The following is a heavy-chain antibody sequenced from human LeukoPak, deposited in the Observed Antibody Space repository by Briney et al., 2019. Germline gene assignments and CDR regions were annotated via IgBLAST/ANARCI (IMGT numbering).Heavy chain of an antibody. J-gene: IGHJ6*02. D-gene: IGHD6-13*01. Sequence: SSETLSLTCTVSGGSISSYYWSWIRQPAGKGLEWIGRIYTSGSTNYNPSLKSRVTMSVDTSKNQFSLKLSSVTAADTAVYYYARDSLAAGAAFAYYYYGMDVWGQGTTVTVSS. CDR2: IYTSGST. CDR1: GGSISSYY. V-gene: IGHV4-4*07. CDR3: ARDSLAAGAAFAYYYYGMDV.